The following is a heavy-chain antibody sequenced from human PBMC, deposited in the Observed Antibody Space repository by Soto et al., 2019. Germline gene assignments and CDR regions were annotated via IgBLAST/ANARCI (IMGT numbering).Heavy chain of an antibody. D-gene: IGHD6-6*01. CDR2: IIPIFGTA. Sequence: SVKVSCKASGGTFSSYAISWVRQAPGQGLEWMGGIIPIFGTANYAQKFQGRVTITADESTSTAYMELSSLRSEDTAVYYCARVRGVAARPDRDAFDIWGQVTMVTVSS. J-gene: IGHJ3*02. V-gene: IGHV1-69*13. CDR3: ARVRGVAARPDRDAFDI. CDR1: GGTFSSYA.